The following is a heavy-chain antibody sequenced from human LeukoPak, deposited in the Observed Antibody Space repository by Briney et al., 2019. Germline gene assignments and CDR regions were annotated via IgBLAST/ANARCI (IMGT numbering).Heavy chain of an antibody. V-gene: IGHV3-7*01. J-gene: IGHJ4*02. Sequence: PGWSLTLSCPSSGFTLSNYWMHSLRQPPGRGVDGVANIKQDGSETYYVDSVKGRFTISRDNAKNLLYLEMNSLRAEDTALYYCARVDGSSSCPDYWGQGTLVSVSS. CDR1: GFTLSNYW. CDR2: IKQDGSET. D-gene: IGHD6-13*01. CDR3: ARVDGSSSCPDY.